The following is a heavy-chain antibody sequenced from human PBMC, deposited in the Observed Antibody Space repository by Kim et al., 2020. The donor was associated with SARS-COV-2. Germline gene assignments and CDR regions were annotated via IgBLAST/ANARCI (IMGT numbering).Heavy chain of an antibody. Sequence: SGGTNYAQKFKGRVTMTRDTSISTAYMELSRLRSDDTAVYYCARVGLQADWGQGTLVTVSS. V-gene: IGHV1-2*02. CDR2: SGGT. CDR3: ARVGLQAD. J-gene: IGHJ4*02. D-gene: IGHD4-4*01.